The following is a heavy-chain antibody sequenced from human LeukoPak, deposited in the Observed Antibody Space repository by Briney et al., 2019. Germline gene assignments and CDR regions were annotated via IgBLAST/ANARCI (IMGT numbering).Heavy chain of an antibody. V-gene: IGHV3-30*18. CDR3: AKGPVLLWFGDPNGGAFDI. J-gene: IGHJ3*02. D-gene: IGHD3-10*01. CDR2: ISYDGSNK. CDR1: GFTFSSYG. Sequence: GRSLRLSCAASGFTFSSYGMHWVRQAPGKGLEWVAVISYDGSNKYYADSVKGRFTISRDNSNNTLYLQMNSLRAEDTAVYYCAKGPVLLWFGDPNGGAFDIWGQGTMVTVSS.